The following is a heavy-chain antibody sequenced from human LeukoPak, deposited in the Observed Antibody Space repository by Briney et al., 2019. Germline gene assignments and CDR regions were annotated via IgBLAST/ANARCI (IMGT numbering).Heavy chain of an antibody. CDR3: AKGRGQWLAAINY. Sequence: GGSLRLSCAASGFIFSNYAMSWVRHAPGKGLEWVSAIIGIGGSTDYADSVKGRFTISRDNSKNTLYLQMNSLRAEDTAVYYCAKGRGQWLAAINYWGQGTLVTVSS. D-gene: IGHD6-19*01. J-gene: IGHJ4*02. CDR1: GFIFSNYA. CDR2: IIGIGGST. V-gene: IGHV3-23*01.